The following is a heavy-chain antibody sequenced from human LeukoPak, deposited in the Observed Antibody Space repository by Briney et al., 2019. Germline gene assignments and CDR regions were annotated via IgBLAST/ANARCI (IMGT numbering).Heavy chain of an antibody. D-gene: IGHD3-22*01. Sequence: SETLSLTCTVSGGSISSYYWSWIRQPPGKGLEWVGHIYYLGSTNYNPSLKSRVTISIDTSKNQFSLKLSSVTAADTAVYYCARGSLDDSSGYYADYWGQGTLVTVSS. CDR2: IYYLGST. CDR1: GGSISSYY. CDR3: ARGSLDDSSGYYADY. V-gene: IGHV4-59*01. J-gene: IGHJ4*02.